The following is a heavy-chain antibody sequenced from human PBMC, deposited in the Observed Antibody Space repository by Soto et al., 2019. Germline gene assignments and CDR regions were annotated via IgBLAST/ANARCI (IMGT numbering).Heavy chain of an antibody. Sequence: GASVKVSSKASGGTFSSYAISWVRQAPGQGLEWMGGIIPIFGTANYAQKFQGRVTITADESTSTAYMELSSLRSEDTAVYYCAREEPYDCSGYTDNWFDPWGQGTLVTVSS. J-gene: IGHJ5*02. D-gene: IGHD3-22*01. V-gene: IGHV1-69*13. CDR3: AREEPYDCSGYTDNWFDP. CDR1: GGTFSSYA. CDR2: IIPIFGTA.